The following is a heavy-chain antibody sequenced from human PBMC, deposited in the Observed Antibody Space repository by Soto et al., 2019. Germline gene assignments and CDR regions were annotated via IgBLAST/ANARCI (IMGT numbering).Heavy chain of an antibody. V-gene: IGHV1-18*04. D-gene: IGHD6-19*01. CDR3: ARGDSTGSPKGWFDP. Sequence: ASVKVSCKASGYTFTRYSSNWVRQAPGQGLEWVGWISNYNGDTKYAQKFQGRVTLTTDTSTTTTYMDLRSLTSDDTAVYFCARGDSTGSPKGWFDPFGQGTLVTFSS. J-gene: IGHJ5*02. CDR1: GYTFTRYS. CDR2: ISNYNGDT.